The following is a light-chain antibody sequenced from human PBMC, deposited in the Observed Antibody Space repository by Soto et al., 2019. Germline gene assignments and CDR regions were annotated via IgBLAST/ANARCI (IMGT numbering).Light chain of an antibody. CDR2: GAS. J-gene: IGKJ4*02. V-gene: IGKV1-27*01. Sequence: DIQMTQSPSSLSASVGDRVTITCRASQGIIDYLAWYQQKPGKPPKLLIYGASTLQSGVPSRFSGSGAGTDFTLTISSLQPEDVATYYCQKYDSAPHTFGPGTKVEI. CDR3: QKYDSAPHT. CDR1: QGIIDY.